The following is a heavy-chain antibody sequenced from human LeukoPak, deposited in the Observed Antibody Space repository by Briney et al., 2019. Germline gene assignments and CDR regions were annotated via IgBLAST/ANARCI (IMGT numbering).Heavy chain of an antibody. Sequence: GGSLRLSCAASGFTFSSYAMHWVRQAPGKGLEWVSSISSSSSYIYYADSVKGRFTISRDNAKNSLYLQMNSLRAEDTAVYYCARSHRRGYDSSGYSDYWGQGTLVTVSS. J-gene: IGHJ4*02. V-gene: IGHV3-21*01. D-gene: IGHD3-22*01. CDR2: ISSSSSYI. CDR1: GFTFSSYA. CDR3: ARSHRRGYDSSGYSDY.